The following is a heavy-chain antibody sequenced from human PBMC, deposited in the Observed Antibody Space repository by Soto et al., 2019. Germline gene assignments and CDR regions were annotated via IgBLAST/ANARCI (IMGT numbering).Heavy chain of an antibody. CDR1: GFTFSSYA. D-gene: IGHD6-6*01. V-gene: IGHV3-23*01. J-gene: IGHJ4*02. CDR2: ISGSGGST. Sequence: EVQLLESGGGLVQPGGSLRLSCAASGFTFSSYAMSWVRQAPGKGLEWVSAISGSGGSTYYADSVKGRFTISRDNSKNPLYLQMNSLRAEDTAVYYCAKGIRSGVAARLFDYWGQGTLVTVSS. CDR3: AKGIRSGVAARLFDY.